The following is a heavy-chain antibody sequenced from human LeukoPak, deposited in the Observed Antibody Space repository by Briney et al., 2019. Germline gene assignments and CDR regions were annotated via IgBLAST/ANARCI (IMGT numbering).Heavy chain of an antibody. D-gene: IGHD3-22*01. CDR3: ARATIVVVIPDY. CDR2: ISSSSSYI. Sequence: GGSLRLSCAASGFTFSSYSMNWVRQAPGKGLEWVSSISSSSSYIYYAASVKGRFTISRDNAKNSLYLQMNSVRAEDTAVYYCARATIVVVIPDYWGQGTLVTVSS. J-gene: IGHJ4*02. CDR1: GFTFSSYS. V-gene: IGHV3-21*01.